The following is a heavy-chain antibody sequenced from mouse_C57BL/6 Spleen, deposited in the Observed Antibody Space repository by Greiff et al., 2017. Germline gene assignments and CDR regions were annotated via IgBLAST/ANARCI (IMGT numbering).Heavy chain of an antibody. D-gene: IGHD2-4*01. J-gene: IGHJ2*01. CDR2: IYPGDGDT. V-gene: IGHV1-80*01. CDR1: GYAFSSYW. CDR3: ARDHYDSPGY. Sequence: VKLVESGAELVKPGASVKISCKASGYAFSSYWMNWVKQRPGKGLEWIGQIYPGDGDTNYNGKFKGKATLTADKSSSTAYMQLSSLTSEDSAVYFCARDHYDSPGYWGQGTTLTVSS.